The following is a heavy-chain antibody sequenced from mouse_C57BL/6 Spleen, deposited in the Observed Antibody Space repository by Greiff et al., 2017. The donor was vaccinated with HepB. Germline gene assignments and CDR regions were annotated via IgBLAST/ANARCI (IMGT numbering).Heavy chain of an antibody. CDR3: TRDYGSSRPYAMDY. J-gene: IGHJ4*01. D-gene: IGHD1-1*01. V-gene: IGHV5-9-1*02. Sequence: EVKLVESGEGLVKPGGSLKLSCAASGFTFSSYAMSWVRQTPEKRLEWVAYISSGGDYIYYADTVKGRFTIFSDNARNTLYLQMSSLTSEDTAMYYCTRDYGSSRPYAMDYWGQGTSVTVSS. CDR2: ISSGGDYI. CDR1: GFTFSSYA.